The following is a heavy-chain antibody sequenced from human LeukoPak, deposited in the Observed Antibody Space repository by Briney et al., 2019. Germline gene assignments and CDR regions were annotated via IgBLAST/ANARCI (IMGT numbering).Heavy chain of an antibody. CDR1: GFTFSSYV. Sequence: GGSLRLSCAASGFTFSSYVMSWVRQAPGKGLEWVAAISGSGGSPYYADSVKGRFTISRDNSKNTLYLQMNSLRAEDTAVYYCAKDGTTVTTVWYFDYWGQGTLVTVSS. D-gene: IGHD4-11*01. CDR3: AKDGTTVTTVWYFDY. J-gene: IGHJ4*02. CDR2: ISGSGGSP. V-gene: IGHV3-23*01.